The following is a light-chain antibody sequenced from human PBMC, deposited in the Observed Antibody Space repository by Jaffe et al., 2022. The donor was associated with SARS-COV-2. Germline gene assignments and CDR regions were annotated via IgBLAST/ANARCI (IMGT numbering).Light chain of an antibody. CDR1: QSFRSW. Sequence: DIQMTQSPSSLSASVGDRVTITCRATQSFRSWLNWYQQRAGQAPKLLIYAAANLQTGVPPRFSGSASGTDFTLTISSLQPEDSATYYCQQSYSFPWTFGQGTKVEVK. V-gene: IGKV1-39*01. CDR3: QQSYSFPWT. CDR2: AAA. J-gene: IGKJ1*01.